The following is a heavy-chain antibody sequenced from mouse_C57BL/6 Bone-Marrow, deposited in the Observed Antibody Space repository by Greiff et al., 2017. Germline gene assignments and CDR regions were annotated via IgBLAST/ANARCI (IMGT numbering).Heavy chain of an antibody. J-gene: IGHJ1*03. CDR3: ARTGGVRRRDWYFDV. V-gene: IGHV1-67*01. Sequence: VQLQQSGPELVRPGVSVKISCKGSGYTFTDYAMHWVKQSPAKSLEWIGVISTYYGDASYNQKFKDKATMTVDKSSSTAYMELASLTSEDCGVYFCARTGGVRRRDWYFDVWGTGTTVTVSS. CDR2: ISTYYGDA. D-gene: IGHD2-14*01. CDR1: GYTFTDYA.